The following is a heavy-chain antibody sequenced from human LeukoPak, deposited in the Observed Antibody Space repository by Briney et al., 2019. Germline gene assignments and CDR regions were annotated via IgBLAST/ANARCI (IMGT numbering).Heavy chain of an antibody. V-gene: IGHV3-23*01. J-gene: IGHJ4*02. CDR1: GFTFSSYA. Sequence: GGSLRLSCAASGFTFSSYAMSGVRQAPGKELEWVSSITKSGDRTHYADSVKGRFAISRDNSKNTLFLQMSSLRAEDTAVYYCAQPSSGYYWYYFDYWGQGTLVTVSS. CDR2: ITKSGDRT. CDR3: AQPSSGYYWYYFDY. D-gene: IGHD3-22*01.